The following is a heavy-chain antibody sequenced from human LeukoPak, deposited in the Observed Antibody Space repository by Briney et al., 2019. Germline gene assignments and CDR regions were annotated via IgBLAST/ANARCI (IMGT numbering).Heavy chain of an antibody. V-gene: IGHV1-46*01. J-gene: IGHJ4*02. CDR2: IDPSGGST. CDR3: ARDLGRYFDWLLPYFDY. CDR1: GYTFTSYY. D-gene: IGHD3-9*01. Sequence: ASVKVSCEASGYTFTSYYMHWVRQAPGQGLEWMGIIDPSGGSTNYAQKFQGRVTITADKSTSTAYMELSSLRSEDTAVYYCARDLGRYFDWLLPYFDYWGQGTLVTVPS.